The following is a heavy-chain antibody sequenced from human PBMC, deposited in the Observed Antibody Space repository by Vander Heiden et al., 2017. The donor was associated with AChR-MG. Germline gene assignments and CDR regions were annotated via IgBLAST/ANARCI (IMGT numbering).Heavy chain of an antibody. CDR3: ASHSNWGFPS. CDR1: GFIFNDYW. CDR2: MKEDGSQK. D-gene: IGHD4-4*01. Sequence: EVQLVESGGGLVQPGGSLRLSCAASGFIFNDYWMTWVRQAPGKGLAWVANMKEDGSQKHYVASVEGRFTISRDNARNSLYLQMNSLRAEDTAVYYCASHSNWGFPSWGQGTLVTVSS. J-gene: IGHJ5*02. V-gene: IGHV3-7*01.